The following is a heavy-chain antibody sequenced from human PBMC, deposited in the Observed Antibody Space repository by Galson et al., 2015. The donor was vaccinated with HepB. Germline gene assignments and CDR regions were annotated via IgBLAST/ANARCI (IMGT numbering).Heavy chain of an antibody. Sequence: SVKVSCKASGYTFTSYGISWVRQAPGQGLEWMGWISAYNGNTNYAQKLQGRVTMTTDTSTSTAYMELRSLRSDDTAVYYCARRPRVATRGGVYTFDIWGQGTMVTVSS. V-gene: IGHV1-18*04. CDR2: ISAYNGNT. D-gene: IGHD5-12*01. CDR1: GYTFTSYG. CDR3: ARRPRVATRGGVYTFDI. J-gene: IGHJ3*02.